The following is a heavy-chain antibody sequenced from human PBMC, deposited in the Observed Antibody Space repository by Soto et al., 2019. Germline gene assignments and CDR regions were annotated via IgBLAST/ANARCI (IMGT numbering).Heavy chain of an antibody. CDR3: ARGLIAAAVRWFDP. V-gene: IGHV4-34*01. D-gene: IGHD6-13*01. CDR1: GGSFSGYY. Sequence: PSETLSLTCAVYGGSFSGYYWSWIRQPPGKGLEWIGEINHSGSTNYNPSLKSRVTISVDTSKNQFSLKLSSVTAADTAVYYCARGLIAAAVRWFDPWGQGTLVTVS. J-gene: IGHJ5*02. CDR2: INHSGST.